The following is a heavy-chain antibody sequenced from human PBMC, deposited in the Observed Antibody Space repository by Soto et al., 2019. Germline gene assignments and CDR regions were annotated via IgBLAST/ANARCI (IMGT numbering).Heavy chain of an antibody. D-gene: IGHD6-13*01. J-gene: IGHJ3*02. V-gene: IGHV5-51*01. CDR3: ANYRVAAAGTWGAFDI. CDR1: GYSFTSYW. Sequence: GESLKISCKGSGYSFTSYWIGWVRQMPGKGLEWMGIIYPGDSDTRYSPSFQGQVTISADKSISTAYLQWSSLKASDTAMYYCANYRVAAAGTWGAFDIWGQGTMVTVSS. CDR2: IYPGDSDT.